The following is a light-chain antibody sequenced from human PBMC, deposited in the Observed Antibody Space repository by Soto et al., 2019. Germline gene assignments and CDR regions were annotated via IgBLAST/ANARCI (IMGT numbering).Light chain of an antibody. Sequence: EIVLTQSPATLSSFPGDRVTLSCRASQYINTRLAWYQHRPGQAPRLLIYQTSIRAAGIPARFSASGTGTDFTLTISDVQPEDFAVYYCQHYDDWPPIVFGQGTKLEIK. CDR2: QTS. CDR3: QHYDDWPPIV. CDR1: QYINTR. J-gene: IGKJ2*01. V-gene: IGKV3-11*01.